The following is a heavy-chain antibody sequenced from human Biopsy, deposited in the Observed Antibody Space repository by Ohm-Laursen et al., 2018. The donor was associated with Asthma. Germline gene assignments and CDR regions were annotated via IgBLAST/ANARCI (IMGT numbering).Heavy chain of an antibody. D-gene: IGHD3-9*01. CDR2: LFHRGAT. V-gene: IGHV4-30-2*01. Sequence: TLSLTCAVSGASINSGGFSWDWIPPPPRKGLEFVAYLFHRGATPLNPSLKSRVTISVDRSQGQFSLKGNSVTAAGTAVYYCARMNTLIQAANYFSHAMDVWGQGTTVTVSS. CDR1: GASINSGGFS. CDR3: ARMNTLIQAANYFSHAMDV. J-gene: IGHJ6*02.